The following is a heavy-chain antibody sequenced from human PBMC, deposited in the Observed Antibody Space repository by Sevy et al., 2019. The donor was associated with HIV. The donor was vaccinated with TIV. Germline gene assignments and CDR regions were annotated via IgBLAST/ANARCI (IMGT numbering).Heavy chain of an antibody. Sequence: PSVKVSCKVSGYTLTKLSMRWVRQAPGKGLEWMGGFDPEDGETIYAQKFQGRVTMTEDTSTDTAYMELSSLRSEDTAVYYCATPKYVGYDYESLDIWGQGTMVTVSS. CDR3: ATPKYVGYDYESLDI. CDR2: FDPEDGET. V-gene: IGHV1-24*01. CDR1: GYTLTKLS. D-gene: IGHD5-12*01. J-gene: IGHJ3*02.